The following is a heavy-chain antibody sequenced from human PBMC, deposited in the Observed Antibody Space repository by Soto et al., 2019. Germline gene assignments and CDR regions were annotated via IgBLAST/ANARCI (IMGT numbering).Heavy chain of an antibody. CDR2: ISAYNVNT. Sequence: QVQLVQSGAEVKKPGASVKVSCKASGYTFTNFGISWVRQAPGQGLEWMGWISAYNVNTKYAQNFQGRVNITTATSKSTDYMELRSLRSDDTAVYYCARGGTPIDDWGQGTLVTVSS. D-gene: IGHD3-16*01. CDR1: GYTFTNFG. V-gene: IGHV1-18*01. J-gene: IGHJ4*02. CDR3: ARGGTPIDD.